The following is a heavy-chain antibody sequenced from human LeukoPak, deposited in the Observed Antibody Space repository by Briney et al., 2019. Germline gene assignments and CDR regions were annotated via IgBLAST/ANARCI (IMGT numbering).Heavy chain of an antibody. V-gene: IGHV1-2*02. CDR1: GYTFTGYY. CDR3: ARDSRTIPENYYYYMDV. J-gene: IGHJ6*03. Sequence: ASVKVSCKASGYTFTGYYMHWVRQAPGQGLEWMGWIHPNSGGTNYAQKFQGRVTITTDESTSTAYMELSSLRSEDTAVYYCARDSRTIPENYYYYMDVWGKGTTVTVSS. CDR2: IHPNSGGT. D-gene: IGHD3-3*01.